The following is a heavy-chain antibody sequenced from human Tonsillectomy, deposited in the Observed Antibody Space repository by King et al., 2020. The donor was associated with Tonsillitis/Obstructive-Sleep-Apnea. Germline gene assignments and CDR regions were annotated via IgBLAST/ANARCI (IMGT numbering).Heavy chain of an antibody. D-gene: IGHD6-19*01. CDR2: INPNSGGT. V-gene: IGHV1-2*06. Sequence: QLVQSGAEVKKPGASVKVSCKASGYTFTDYYMHWVRQAPGQGLEWMGRINPNSGGTNFAQKFQGRVTMTRDTSISTAYMELSRLRSDDTAVYYCARDRAALYSSGMHEFDYWGQGTLVTVSS. CDR1: GYTFTDYY. CDR3: ARDRAALYSSGMHEFDY. J-gene: IGHJ4*02.